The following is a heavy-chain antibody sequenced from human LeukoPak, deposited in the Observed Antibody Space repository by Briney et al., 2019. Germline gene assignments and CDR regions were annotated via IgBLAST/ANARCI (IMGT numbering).Heavy chain of an antibody. D-gene: IGHD6-19*01. Sequence: SETLSLTCTVSGGSISSYLWSWIRQPPGKGLEWIGYIYYSGSTNYNPSLKSRVTILVDTSKNQFSLKVSSVTAADTAVYYCARLTNGWWPDCWGQGTLVTVSS. CDR1: GGSISSYL. CDR3: ARLTNGWWPDC. J-gene: IGHJ4*02. V-gene: IGHV4-59*01. CDR2: IYYSGST.